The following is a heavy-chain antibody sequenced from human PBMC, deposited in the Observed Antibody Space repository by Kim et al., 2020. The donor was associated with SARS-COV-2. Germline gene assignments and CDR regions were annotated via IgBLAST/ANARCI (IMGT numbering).Heavy chain of an antibody. CDR1: GYTFTSYD. J-gene: IGHJ5*02. CDR3: ARGPTFEVCSSTSCYEGANWFDP. CDR2: MNPNSGNT. Sequence: ASVKVSCKASGYTFTSYDINWVRQATGQGLEWMGWMNPNSGNTGYAQKFQGRVTMTRNTSISTAYMELSSLRSEDTAVYYCARGPTFEVCSSTSCYEGANWFDPWGQGTLVTVSS. D-gene: IGHD2-2*01. V-gene: IGHV1-8*01.